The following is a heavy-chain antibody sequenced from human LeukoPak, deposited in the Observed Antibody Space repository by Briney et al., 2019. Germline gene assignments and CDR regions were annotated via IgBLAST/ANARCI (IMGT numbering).Heavy chain of an antibody. CDR3: ARDSSGWSYYFDY. Sequence: PGGSLRLSCAASGFTFSSYEMNWVRQAPGKGLEWVSYISSSGSTIYYADSVKGRFTISRDNAKNSLYLQTNSLRAEDTAVYYCARDSSGWSYYFDYWGQGTLVTVSS. CDR1: GFTFSSYE. V-gene: IGHV3-48*03. J-gene: IGHJ4*02. CDR2: ISSSGSTI. D-gene: IGHD6-19*01.